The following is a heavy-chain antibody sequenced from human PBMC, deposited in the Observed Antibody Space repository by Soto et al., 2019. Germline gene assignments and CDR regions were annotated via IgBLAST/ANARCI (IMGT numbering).Heavy chain of an antibody. D-gene: IGHD3-9*01. V-gene: IGHV1-69*13. CDR3: ARALYYDILTGYYGPDYYYYGMDV. CDR1: GGTFSSYA. Sequence: SVKVSCKASGGTFSSYAISWVRQAPGQGLEWMGGIIPIFGTANYAQKFQGRVTITADESTSTAYMELSSLRSEDTAVYYCARALYYDILTGYYGPDYYYYGMDVWAKGPRSPSP. J-gene: IGHJ6*02. CDR2: IIPIFGTA.